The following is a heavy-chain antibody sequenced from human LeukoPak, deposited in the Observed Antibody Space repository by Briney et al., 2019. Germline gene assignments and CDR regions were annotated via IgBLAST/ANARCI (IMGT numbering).Heavy chain of an antibody. CDR1: GLIFSDQY. CDR2: SRSKATSYTT. CDR3: TRDGGSSGNSAFDI. J-gene: IGHJ3*02. Sequence: PGGSLRLSCAVSGLIFSDQYMDWVRQAPGKGLEWVGRSRSKATSYTTEYAASVKGRFTISRDGSENSLFLQMNSLKTEDTAVYYCTRDGGSSGNSAFDIWGQGTMVTVSS. D-gene: IGHD4-23*01. V-gene: IGHV3-72*01.